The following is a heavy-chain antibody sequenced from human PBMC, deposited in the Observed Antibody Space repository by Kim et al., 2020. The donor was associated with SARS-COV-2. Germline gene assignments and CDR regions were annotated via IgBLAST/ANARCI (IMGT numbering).Heavy chain of an antibody. CDR3: ARDTRSRQGAFDI. V-gene: IGHV3-53*01. Sequence: GGSLRLSCAASGFTVSSYYMSWVRQAPGKGLEWVSVIYSGGSTYYAASVKGRVTISRDNSKNTLYLLMNSLRAEDRAVYYCARDTRSRQGAFDIWGQGTMVTVSS. CDR1: GFTVSSYY. CDR2: IYSGGST. D-gene: IGHD4-17*01. J-gene: IGHJ3*02.